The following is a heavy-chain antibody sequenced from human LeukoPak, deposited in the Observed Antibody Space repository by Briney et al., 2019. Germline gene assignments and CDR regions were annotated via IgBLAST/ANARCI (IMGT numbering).Heavy chain of an antibody. CDR3: ATDLEVPAAKYFDY. D-gene: IGHD2-2*01. CDR1: GFTFSNAR. CDR2: ISSSSSYT. Sequence: PGGSLRLSCAASGFTFSNARMSWVRQAPGKGLEWVSSISSSSSYTYYADSVKARFTISRDNAKNSLFLQMNSLRAEDTAVYYCATDLEVPAAKYFDYWGQGTLVTVSS. J-gene: IGHJ4*02. V-gene: IGHV3-21*01.